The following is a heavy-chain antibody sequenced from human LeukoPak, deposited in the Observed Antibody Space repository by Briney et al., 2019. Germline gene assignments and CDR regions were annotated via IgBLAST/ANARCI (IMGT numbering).Heavy chain of an antibody. CDR1: GGSLTNGYYY. D-gene: IGHD5-24*01. CDR2: IHPSGIT. CDR3: ARGQDAFKTGY. V-gene: IGHV4-31*03. J-gene: IGHJ4*02. Sequence: SETLSLTCTASGGSLTNGYYYWTWIRQYPGKGLEWIGYIHPSGITDYNPSPKSRITMSLDMSQNQFSLKLTSVTAADTAIYYCARGQDAFKTGYWGQGTLVTVSS.